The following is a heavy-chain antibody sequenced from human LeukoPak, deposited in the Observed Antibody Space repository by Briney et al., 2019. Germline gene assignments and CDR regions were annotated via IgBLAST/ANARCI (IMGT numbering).Heavy chain of an antibody. J-gene: IGHJ3*02. Sequence: PGGSLRLSCAASGFTFSSYSMNWVRQAPGKGLEWVSYISSGSSTIYYADSVKGRFTISRDNAKNTLYLQLNSLRAEDTAVYYCARNSGTLPNDAFDIWGQGTMVTVSS. CDR2: ISSGSSTI. D-gene: IGHD1-26*01. CDR1: GFTFSSYS. CDR3: ARNSGTLPNDAFDI. V-gene: IGHV3-48*01.